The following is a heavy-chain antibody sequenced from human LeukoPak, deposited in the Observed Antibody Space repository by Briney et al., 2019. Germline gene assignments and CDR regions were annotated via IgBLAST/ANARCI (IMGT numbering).Heavy chain of an antibody. Sequence: QPGGSLRHSCAASGFTFTNYWMHWVRHGQGKGLVWVSRISTDGSTRHYADSVKGRFTISRDNSKNMMYLQMNSLRAEDTAVYYCASASSHRIAAGGDYWGHGTLVTVSS. V-gene: IGHV3-74*01. J-gene: IGHJ4*01. CDR2: ISTDGSTR. CDR1: GFTFTNYW. CDR3: ASASSHRIAAGGDY. D-gene: IGHD6-13*01.